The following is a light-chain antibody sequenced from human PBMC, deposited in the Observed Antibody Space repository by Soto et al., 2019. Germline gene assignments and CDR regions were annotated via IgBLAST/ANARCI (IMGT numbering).Light chain of an antibody. Sequence: QSVLTQPPSVSGVPGQRVTISCTGSSSNIGGGYDVHWYQQLPGTAPKLLVYGNINRPSRVPDRFSGSKSDTSASLAITGLQAEDEAHYYCQSYDSSLSGWVFGGGTKLTVL. J-gene: IGLJ3*02. CDR1: SSNIGGGYD. V-gene: IGLV1-40*01. CDR3: QSYDSSLSGWV. CDR2: GNI.